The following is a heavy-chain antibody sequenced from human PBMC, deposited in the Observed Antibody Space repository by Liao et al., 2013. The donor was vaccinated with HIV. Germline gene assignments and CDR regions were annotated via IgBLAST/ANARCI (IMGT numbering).Heavy chain of an antibody. J-gene: IGHJ3*02. V-gene: IGHV4-4*07. CDR3: ASGGAFGGVIVTGGAFDI. D-gene: IGHD3-16*02. CDR1: GGSISSYY. Sequence: QVQLQESGPGLVKPSETLSLTCTVSGGSISSYYWSWIRQPAGKGLEWIGRIYTSGSTNYNPSLKSRVTMSVDTSKNQFSLKLSSVTAADTAVYYCASGGAFGGVIVTGGAFDIWGQGDNGHRLF. CDR2: IYTSGST.